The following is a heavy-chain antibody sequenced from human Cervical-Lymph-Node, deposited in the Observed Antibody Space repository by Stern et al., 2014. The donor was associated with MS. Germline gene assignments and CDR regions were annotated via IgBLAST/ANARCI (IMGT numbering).Heavy chain of an antibody. CDR2: ISDSGTT. CDR3: TRGRGVLVVSWFDL. D-gene: IGHD3-10*01. J-gene: IGHJ5*02. V-gene: IGHV4-31*03. Sequence: QVQLKESGPGLVKPSQTLSLTCTVSGGSFSSGDYFWSWIRQHPGKDLEWIGYISDSGTTFYNPSLKSRVSMSVDTSQNQFSLRLDSVTAADTAVYFCTRGRGVLVVSWFDLWGQGILATVSS. CDR1: GGSFSSGDYF.